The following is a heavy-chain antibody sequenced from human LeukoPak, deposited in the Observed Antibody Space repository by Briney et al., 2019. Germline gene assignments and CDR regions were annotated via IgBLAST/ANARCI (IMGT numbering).Heavy chain of an antibody. CDR3: ARDGGKLELRAFDI. J-gene: IGHJ3*02. CDR1: GFTFSSYS. Sequence: GGSLRLSCAASGFTFSSYSMNWVRQAPGKGLEWVPSISSSSSYIYYADSVKGRFTISRDNAKNSLYLQMNSLRAEDTAVYYCARDGGKLELRAFDIWGQGTMVTVSS. D-gene: IGHD1-7*01. V-gene: IGHV3-21*01. CDR2: ISSSSSYI.